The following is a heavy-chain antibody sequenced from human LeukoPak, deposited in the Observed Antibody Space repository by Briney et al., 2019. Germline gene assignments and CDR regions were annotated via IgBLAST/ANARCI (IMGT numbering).Heavy chain of an antibody. J-gene: IGHJ4*02. CDR3: GKGDNNYYYDY. D-gene: IGHD5-24*01. V-gene: IGHV3-23*01. CDR2: ISSSGADI. Sequence: PGGSLRLSCAASGFTLRSYAMNWVRQAPGKGLEWVSVISSSGADIFYADSVKGRFTISRDTSKNTLYLQMSSLRVEDTAVYYCGKGDNNYYYDYWGQGTLVTVSS. CDR1: GFTLRSYA.